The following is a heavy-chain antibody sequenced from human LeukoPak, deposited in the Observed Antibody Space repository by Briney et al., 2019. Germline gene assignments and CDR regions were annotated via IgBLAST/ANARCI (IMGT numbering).Heavy chain of an antibody. J-gene: IGHJ4*02. D-gene: IGHD2-15*01. CDR2: ISSSSSHI. CDR1: GFTFSSYS. Sequence: GGSLRLSCAASGFTFSSYSMNWVRQAPGKGLEWDSSISSSSSHIYYADSVKGRFTISRDNAKNSLYLQMNSLRAEDTAVYYCARDCSGGSCYSSWGQGTLVTVSS. V-gene: IGHV3-21*01. CDR3: ARDCSGGSCYSS.